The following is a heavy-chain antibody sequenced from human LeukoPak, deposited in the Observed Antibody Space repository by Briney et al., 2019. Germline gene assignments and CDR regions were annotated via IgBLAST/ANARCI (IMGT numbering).Heavy chain of an antibody. J-gene: IGHJ4*02. Sequence: GGSLRLSCAASGFTFSSYAMSWVRQAPGKGLEWVSAISGNGGSTYYADSVKGRFTISRDNSKNTLYLQMNSLRAEDTAVYYCAKDIAAAGRMFNYWGQGTLVTVSS. CDR1: GFTFSSYA. V-gene: IGHV3-23*01. CDR3: AKDIAAAGRMFNY. CDR2: ISGNGGST. D-gene: IGHD6-13*01.